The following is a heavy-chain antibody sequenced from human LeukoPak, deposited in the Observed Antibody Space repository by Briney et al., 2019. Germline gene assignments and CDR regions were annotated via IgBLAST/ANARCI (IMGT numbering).Heavy chain of an antibody. CDR2: LSSSTSTI. D-gene: IGHD1-1*01. CDR1: GFTLSSYS. J-gene: IGHJ3*02. V-gene: IGHV3-48*01. Sequence: PGGSLRLSCAASGFTLSSYSMEWVRQAPGEGLEWVSHLSSSTSTIYYADSVKGRFTISRDNAKNSLYLQMNSLRAEDTAIYYCARVLLERPGIDSFDIRGRGTMVTVSS. CDR3: ARVLLERPGIDSFDI.